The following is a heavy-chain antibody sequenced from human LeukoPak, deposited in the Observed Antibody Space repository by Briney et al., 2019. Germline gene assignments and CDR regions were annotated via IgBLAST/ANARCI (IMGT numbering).Heavy chain of an antibody. J-gene: IGHJ4*02. D-gene: IGHD3-22*01. CDR3: ARVTTYYYDSSGYPVDY. Sequence: ASVKVSCKASGYTFTGYYMHWVRQAPGQGLEWMGRINPSSGGTNYAQKFQGRVTMTMDTSISTAYMELSRLRSDDTDVYYCARVTTYYYDSSGYPVDYWGQGTLVTVSS. CDR2: INPSSGGT. V-gene: IGHV1-2*05. CDR1: GYTFTGYY.